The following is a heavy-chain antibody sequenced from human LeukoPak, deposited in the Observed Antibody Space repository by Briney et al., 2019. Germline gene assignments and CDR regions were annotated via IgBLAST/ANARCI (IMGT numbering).Heavy chain of an antibody. V-gene: IGHV6-1*01. CDR1: GDSVSNKDAA. D-gene: IGHD2-15*01. CDR2: TYYRSKCSN. J-gene: IGHJ4*02. CDR3: ARQSLGYVDY. Sequence: SQTLSLTCAISGDSVSNKDAAWNWIRQSPSRGLEWLGRTYYRSKCSNDYAVSVKSRITINPDTSKNQFSLQLRSVTPDDTAVYYCARQSLGYVDYWGQGSRVTVSS.